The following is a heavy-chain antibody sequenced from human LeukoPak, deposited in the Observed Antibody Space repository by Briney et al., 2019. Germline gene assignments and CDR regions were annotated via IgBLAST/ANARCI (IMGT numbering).Heavy chain of an antibody. J-gene: IGHJ3*02. V-gene: IGHV3-21*01. D-gene: IGHD2-2*01. Sequence: GGSLRLSCAASGFTFSSYSMNWVRQAPGKGLEWVSSISSSSSYIYYADSVKGRFTISRDNANNYLYLQMNSLRAEDTAVYYCAREDCSSTSCYAVFDAFDIWGQGTMVTVSS. CDR2: ISSSSSYI. CDR1: GFTFSSYS. CDR3: AREDCSSTSCYAVFDAFDI.